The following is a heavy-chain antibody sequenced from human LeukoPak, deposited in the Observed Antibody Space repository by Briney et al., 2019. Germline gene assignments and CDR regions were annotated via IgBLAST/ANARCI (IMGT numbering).Heavy chain of an antibody. Sequence: GGSLRLSCAASGFIFSNYALAWVRQAPGKGLEWMAAISYDGNNKYYTDSVRGRFTISRDNSKNTLYLQMNSLRAEDTAVYYCASNPATYGDYVHWGQGTLVTVSS. CDR3: ASNPATYGDYVH. CDR2: ISYDGNNK. V-gene: IGHV3-30*04. J-gene: IGHJ4*02. D-gene: IGHD4-17*01. CDR1: GFIFSNYA.